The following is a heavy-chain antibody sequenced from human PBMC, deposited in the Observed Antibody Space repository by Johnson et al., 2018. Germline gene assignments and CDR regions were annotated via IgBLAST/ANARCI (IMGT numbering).Heavy chain of an antibody. CDR1: GGTFSSYA. CDR3: ARSAYYYHTGYFQH. D-gene: IGHD3-22*01. J-gene: IGHJ1*01. CDR2: IIGMFGTA. V-gene: IGHV1-69*01. Sequence: VQLVETGAEVKKPGSSVKVSCKTSGGTFSSYAFSWVRQAPGQGLEWMGGIIGMFGTAHYAQKFQGRGTITADEFTSTAYMELSSLTSEDTAVYYCARSAYYYHTGYFQHWGQGTLVTVAS.